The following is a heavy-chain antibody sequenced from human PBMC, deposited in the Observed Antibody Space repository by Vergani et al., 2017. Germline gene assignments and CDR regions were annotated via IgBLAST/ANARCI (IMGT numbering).Heavy chain of an antibody. D-gene: IGHD1-7*01. V-gene: IGHV3-30*02. CDR2: TRPHEDGA. Sequence: QVQLVESGGGVVQPGGSMNLSCSASGLTLSSYGVHWVRQAPGRGLESVTFTRPHEDGAFYSASVRGRFTVSRDNSKNTLYLEMNRLNVDDTAIYYCGKTQGTVVGTWWFDPWGQGTPVTVSS. CDR3: GKTQGTVVGTWWFDP. CDR1: GLTLSSYG. J-gene: IGHJ5*02.